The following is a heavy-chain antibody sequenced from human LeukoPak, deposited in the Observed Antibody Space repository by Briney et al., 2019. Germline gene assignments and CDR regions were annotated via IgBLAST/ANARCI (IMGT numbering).Heavy chain of an antibody. J-gene: IGHJ4*02. CDR3: AGEERCSGGSCYTGFDY. CDR2: INHSGST. Sequence: SETLSFPCAVYGGAFSGYYWSWIRQPPGKGLEWIGEINHSGSTNYNPSLKSRVTISVDTSKNQFSLKLSSVTAEDTAVYYCAGEERCSGGSCYTGFDYWGQGALVTVSS. V-gene: IGHV4-34*01. CDR1: GGAFSGYY. D-gene: IGHD2-15*01.